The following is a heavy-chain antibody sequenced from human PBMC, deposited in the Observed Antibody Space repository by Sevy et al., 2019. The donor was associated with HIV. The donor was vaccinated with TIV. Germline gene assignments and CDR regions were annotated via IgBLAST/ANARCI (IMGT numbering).Heavy chain of an antibody. CDR2: IKKDGSEK. CDR1: GFTFNKYW. J-gene: IGHJ6*01. V-gene: IGHV3-7*03. D-gene: IGHD2-2*01. Sequence: GGSLRLSCAASGFTFNKYWMTWVRQAPGKGLEWVATIKKDGSEKYHVDSVRGRFTISRDNAKNSLYLQKNNLRVEDTATYYCARDCSSSTCLWGLDVWGQGTTVTVSS. CDR3: ARDCSSSTCLWGLDV.